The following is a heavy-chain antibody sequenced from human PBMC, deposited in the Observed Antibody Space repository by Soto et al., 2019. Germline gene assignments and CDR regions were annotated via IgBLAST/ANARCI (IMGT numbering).Heavy chain of an antibody. D-gene: IGHD3-22*01. CDR2: IYYSGST. CDR3: ERVTYYYDSSGYYYPHYYFDY. CDR1: GGSISSSSYY. Sequence: PSETLSLTCPVSGGSISSSSYYWGWIRQPPGKGLEGIGSIYYSGSTNYNPSLKSRVTISVDTSKNQFSLKLSFVTAADTAVYYCERVTYYYDSSGYYYPHYYFDYWGQGTLVTVYS. V-gene: IGHV4-39*07. J-gene: IGHJ4*02.